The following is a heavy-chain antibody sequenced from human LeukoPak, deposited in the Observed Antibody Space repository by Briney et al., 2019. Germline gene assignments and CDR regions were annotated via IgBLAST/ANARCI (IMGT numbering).Heavy chain of an antibody. D-gene: IGHD2-21*02. CDR2: IYYSGIT. Sequence: GSLRLSCAASGFIFSSYVMSWARQAPGKGLEWIGYIYYSGITNSNPSLTSRVTISVDTSKIHFSLKLSSVTAADTAVYYCAREGDSSNFDYWGQGILVTVSS. CDR1: GFIFSSYV. V-gene: IGHV4-59*01. J-gene: IGHJ4*02. CDR3: AREGDSSNFDY.